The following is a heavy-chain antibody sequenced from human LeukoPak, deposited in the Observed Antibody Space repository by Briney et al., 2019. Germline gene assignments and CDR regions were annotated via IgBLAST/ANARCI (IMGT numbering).Heavy chain of an antibody. V-gene: IGHV3-53*01. CDR3: AKDFGDFFPPLFDS. Sequence: PGGSLRLSCTVSGFTVSSNSMSWVRQAPGKGLEWVSFIYSDNTHYSDSVKGRVTISRDNSENALFLQMNSLRAEDTAVYYCAKDFGDFFPPLFDSWGHGTLVTVSS. J-gene: IGHJ4*01. D-gene: IGHD4-17*01. CDR1: GFTVSSNS. CDR2: IYSDNT.